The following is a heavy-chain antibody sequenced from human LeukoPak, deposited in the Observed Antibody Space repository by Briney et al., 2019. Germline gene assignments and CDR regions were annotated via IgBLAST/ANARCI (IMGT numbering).Heavy chain of an antibody. Sequence: SETLSLTCTVSGGSISSSSYYWGWIRQPPGKGLEWIGSIYYSGSTYYNPSLKSRVTISVDTFKNQFSLKLSSVTAADTAVYYCASGEYSSGWFDYWGQGTLVTVSS. CDR1: GGSISSSSYY. CDR2: IYYSGST. V-gene: IGHV4-39*01. D-gene: IGHD6-19*01. CDR3: ASGEYSSGWFDY. J-gene: IGHJ4*02.